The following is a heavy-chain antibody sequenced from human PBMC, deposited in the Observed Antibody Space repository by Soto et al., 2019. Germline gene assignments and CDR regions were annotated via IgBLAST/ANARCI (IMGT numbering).Heavy chain of an antibody. J-gene: IGHJ4*02. CDR1: GGSISSGDYY. CDR3: ARDSYDSSGYSFDY. D-gene: IGHD3-22*01. CDR2: IYYRGST. V-gene: IGHV4-30-4*01. Sequence: QVQLQESGPGLVKPSQTLSLTCTVPGGSISSGDYYWSWIRQPPGKDLEWIGDIYYRGSTYYNPSLKSRVTISVDTSKNHFTLNLSAVTAADTAVYYCARDSYDSSGYSFDYWGQGTLVTVSS.